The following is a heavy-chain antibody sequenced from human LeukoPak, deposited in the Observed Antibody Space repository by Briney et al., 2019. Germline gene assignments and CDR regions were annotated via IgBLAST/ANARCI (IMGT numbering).Heavy chain of an antibody. CDR1: GGSFSGYY. Sequence: SETLSLTCAVYGGSFSGYYWSWIRQPPGKGLEWIGYIYYSGSTNYNPSLKSRVSISVDTSKNQFSLKLSSVTAADTAVYYCARQAAADTFDYWGQGTLVTVSS. D-gene: IGHD6-13*01. CDR3: ARQAAADTFDY. CDR2: IYYSGST. J-gene: IGHJ4*02. V-gene: IGHV4-59*08.